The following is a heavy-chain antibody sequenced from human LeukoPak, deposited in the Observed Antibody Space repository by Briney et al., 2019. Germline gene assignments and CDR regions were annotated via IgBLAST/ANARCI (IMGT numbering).Heavy chain of an antibody. CDR2: IYYTGST. V-gene: IGHV4-59*12. Sequence: SETLSLTCTVSGGSISNDYWSWIRQPPGKGLECIGYIYYTGSTNYNPSLKSRVTISVDTSKNQFSLKLSSVTAADTAVYYCARTEYSSGWSEPFDYWGQGTLVTVSS. CDR3: ARTEYSSGWSEPFDY. CDR1: GGSISNDY. J-gene: IGHJ4*02. D-gene: IGHD6-19*01.